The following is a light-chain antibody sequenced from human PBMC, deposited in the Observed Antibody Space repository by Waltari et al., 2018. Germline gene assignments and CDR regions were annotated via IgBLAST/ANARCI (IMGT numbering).Light chain of an antibody. V-gene: IGLV2-14*01. CDR3: SSYTSSTLYV. J-gene: IGLJ1*01. CDR1: SSDVGGYNY. CDR2: DVS. Sequence: QSALTQPASVAGSPGKSITISCTGTSSDVGGYNYFSWYQQHPGKAPKLMIYDVSKRPSGVSNRFSGSKSGNTASLTISGLQAEDEADYYCSSYTSSTLYVFGTGTKVTVL.